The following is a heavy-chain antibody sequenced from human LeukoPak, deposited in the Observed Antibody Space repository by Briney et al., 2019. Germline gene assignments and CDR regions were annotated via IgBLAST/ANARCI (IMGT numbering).Heavy chain of an antibody. Sequence: RAGGSLKLSCATSGFTLSGSALQWVRQAPGKGLEWVAVVWNDGTKKYYADSVKGRFTISRDKSKNTLYLQMNSLRAEDTAVYYCARARGAAGTGPIDYWGRGTLVTVSS. V-gene: IGHV3-33*08. CDR2: VWNDGTKK. J-gene: IGHJ4*02. CDR3: ARARGAAGTGPIDY. D-gene: IGHD6-13*01. CDR1: GFTLSGSA.